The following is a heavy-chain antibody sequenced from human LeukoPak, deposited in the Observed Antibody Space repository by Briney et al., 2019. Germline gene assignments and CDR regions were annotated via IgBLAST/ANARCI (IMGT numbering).Heavy chain of an antibody. J-gene: IGHJ4*02. CDR2: INPSNGGT. D-gene: IGHD3-10*01. CDR1: GYTFTDYY. V-gene: IGHV1-2*02. Sequence: ASVKVSCKASGYTFTDYYIHWVRQAPGQGLEWMGWINPSNGGTNFAQEFQGRFTMTRDTSISTAYMELSRLTSDDTAVYYCARVGYFGSGSYCPYWGQGTLVTVSS. CDR3: ARVGYFGSGSYCPY.